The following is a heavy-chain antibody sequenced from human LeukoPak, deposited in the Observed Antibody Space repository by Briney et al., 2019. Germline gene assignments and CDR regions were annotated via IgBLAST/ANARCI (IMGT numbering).Heavy chain of an antibody. V-gene: IGHV3-30*02. J-gene: IGHJ4*02. CDR1: GFTFSSHV. D-gene: IGHD2-15*01. Sequence: GGSLRLSCAASGFTFSSHVMHWVRQAPGKGLEWVAFIRYDGTNKYYADSVKGRFTISRDNSKNTLYLQMNSLRAEDTAVYYCAKDKDSTNWYFDYWGQGTLVTVSS. CDR3: AKDKDSTNWYFDY. CDR2: IRYDGTNK.